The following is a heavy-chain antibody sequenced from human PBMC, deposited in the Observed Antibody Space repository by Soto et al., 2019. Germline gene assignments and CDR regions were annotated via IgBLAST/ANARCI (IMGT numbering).Heavy chain of an antibody. CDR3: ASDIAAASRVYGMDV. V-gene: IGHV4-4*02. CDR2: IYHSGST. Sequence: SDTLSLTCAVSGGSISSSNWWSWVRQPPGKGLEWIGEIYHSGSTNYNPSLKSRVTISVDKSKNQFSLKLSSVTAADTAVYYCASDIAAASRVYGMDVWGQGTTVTVSS. D-gene: IGHD6-13*01. J-gene: IGHJ6*02. CDR1: GGSISSSNW.